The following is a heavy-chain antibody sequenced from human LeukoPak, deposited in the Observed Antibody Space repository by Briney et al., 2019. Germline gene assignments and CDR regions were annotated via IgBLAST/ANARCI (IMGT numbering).Heavy chain of an antibody. CDR1: GYTFTSYA. Sequence: GASVKVSCKASGYTFTSYAMHWVRQAPGQRLEWMGWINAGNGNTKYSQKFQGRVTITRDTSASTAYMELSSLRSEDTAVYYCARPPVGSSWYLYFQHWGQGTLVTVSS. V-gene: IGHV1-3*01. J-gene: IGHJ1*01. D-gene: IGHD6-13*01. CDR2: INAGNGNT. CDR3: ARPPVGSSWYLYFQH.